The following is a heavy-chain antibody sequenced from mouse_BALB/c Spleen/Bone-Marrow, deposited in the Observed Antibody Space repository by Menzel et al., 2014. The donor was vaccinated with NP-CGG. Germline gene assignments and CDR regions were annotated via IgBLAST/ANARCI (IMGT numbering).Heavy chain of an antibody. CDR3: ARFQVPRPLGY. CDR2: IDPANGNT. V-gene: IGHV14-3*02. D-gene: IGHD2-14*01. CDR1: GFNIKDTY. Sequence: VQLKQSGAELVKPGASVKLSCTASGFNIKDTYMHWVKQRPEQGLEWIGRIDPANGNTKYDPKFQGKATITADTSSNTGYLQISSLTSEDTAVYFCARFQVPRPLGYWGQGTSVT. J-gene: IGHJ4*01.